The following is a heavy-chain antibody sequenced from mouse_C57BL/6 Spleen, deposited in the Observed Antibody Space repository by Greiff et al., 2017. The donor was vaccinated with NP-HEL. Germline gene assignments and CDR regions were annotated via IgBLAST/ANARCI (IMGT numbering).Heavy chain of an antibody. V-gene: IGHV1-69*01. J-gene: IGHJ3*01. CDR2: IDPSDSYT. CDR1: GYTFTSYW. CDR3: ARTAQATGAWFAY. Sequence: QVQLKQPGAELVMPGASVKLSCKASGYTFTSYWMHWVKQRPGQGLEWIGEIDPSDSYTNYNQKFKGKSTLTVDKSSSTAYMQLSSLTSEDSAVYYCARTAQATGAWFAYWGQGTLVTVSA. D-gene: IGHD3-2*02.